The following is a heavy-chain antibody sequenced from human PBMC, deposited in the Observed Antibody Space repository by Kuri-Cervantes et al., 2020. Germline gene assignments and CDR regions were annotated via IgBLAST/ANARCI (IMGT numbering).Heavy chain of an antibody. CDR3: GRQIGGNNYFDY. CDR2: IYYTGST. Sequence: SETLSLTCTVSGGSISSDGYYWSWIRQHPGKGLEWIGFIYYTGSTYYNPSLKSRIIISVDTSKNQFSLKLSSVTAADTAIYYCGRQIGGNNYFDYWGQGTLVTVSS. V-gene: IGHV4-31*03. J-gene: IGHJ4*02. D-gene: IGHD4-23*01. CDR1: GGSISSDGYY.